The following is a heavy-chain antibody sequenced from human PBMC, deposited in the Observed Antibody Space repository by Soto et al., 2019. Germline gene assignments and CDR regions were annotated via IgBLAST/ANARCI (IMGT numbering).Heavy chain of an antibody. CDR3: ARLSGYDPAGAADK. Sequence: QVQLQESGPGLVKASQTLSLTCTLSGASVSSAEHYWSWIRQPPGKGLEWIGYSYYSGGSYYNASLQWRVSISVATSQNQFPLKFTSVTAADTAVYYCARLSGYDPAGAADKWGPGILVSVSS. D-gene: IGHD5-12*01. J-gene: IGHJ4*02. V-gene: IGHV4-30-4*01. CDR1: GASVSSAEHY. CDR2: SYYSGGS.